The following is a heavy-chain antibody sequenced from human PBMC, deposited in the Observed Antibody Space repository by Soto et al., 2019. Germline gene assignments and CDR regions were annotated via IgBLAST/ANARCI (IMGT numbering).Heavy chain of an antibody. J-gene: IGHJ6*02. Sequence: GASVKVSCKASGYTFTGYYMHWVRQAPGQGLEWMGWINPNSGGTNYAQKFQGWVTMTRDTSISTAYMELSRLRSDDTAVYYCARDVNYDILTGYKIDYYYYGMDVWGQGTTVTVSS. V-gene: IGHV1-2*04. CDR3: ARDVNYDILTGYKIDYYYYGMDV. D-gene: IGHD3-9*01. CDR2: INPNSGGT. CDR1: GYTFTGYY.